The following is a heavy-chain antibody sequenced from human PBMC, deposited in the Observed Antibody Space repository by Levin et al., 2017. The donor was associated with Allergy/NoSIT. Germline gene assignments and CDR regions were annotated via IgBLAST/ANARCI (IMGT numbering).Heavy chain of an antibody. CDR2: FDPEDGET. CDR3: ATHTPYYDILTGYYTRKSYYYYGMDV. Sequence: ASVKVSCKVSGYTLTELSMHWVRQAPGKGLEWMGGFDPEDGETIYAQKFQGRVTMTEDTSTDTAYMELSSLRSEDTAVYYCATHTPYYDILTGYYTRKSYYYYGMDVWGQGTTVTVSS. J-gene: IGHJ6*02. D-gene: IGHD3-9*01. CDR1: GYTLTELS. V-gene: IGHV1-24*01.